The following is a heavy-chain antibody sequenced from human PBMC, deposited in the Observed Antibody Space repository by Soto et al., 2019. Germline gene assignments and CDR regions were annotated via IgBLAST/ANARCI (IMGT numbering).Heavy chain of an antibody. CDR3: AGDSYGDYVDYYYGMDV. CDR1: RGTFSSYA. CDR2: IIPIFGTA. J-gene: IGHJ6*02. V-gene: IGHV1-69*13. Sequence: SVKVSCKASRGTFSSYAISWVRQAPGQGLEWMGGIIPIFGTANYAQKFQGRVTITADESTSTAYMELSSLRSEDTAVYYCAGDSYGDYVDYYYGMDVWGQGTTVTVSS. D-gene: IGHD4-17*01.